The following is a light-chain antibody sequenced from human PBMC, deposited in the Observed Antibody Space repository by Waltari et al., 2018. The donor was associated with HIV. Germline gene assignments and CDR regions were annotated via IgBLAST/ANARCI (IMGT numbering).Light chain of an antibody. CDR2: GNN. CDR1: SSNTGAGYD. Sequence: QSVLTQPPSVSGAPGQRVTISCTGSSSNTGAGYDVHWSQHLPGTAPKLPINGNNHRPSGVPDRFSGSKSGTSASLAITGLQAEDEADYYCQSYDSSLSAFVFGTGTKVTVL. CDR3: QSYDSSLSAFV. J-gene: IGLJ1*01. V-gene: IGLV1-40*01.